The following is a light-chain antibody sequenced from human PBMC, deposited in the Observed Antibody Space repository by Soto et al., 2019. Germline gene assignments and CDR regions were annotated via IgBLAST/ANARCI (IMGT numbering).Light chain of an antibody. CDR2: AIS. CDR1: QTISNS. J-gene: IGKJ1*01. CDR3: QQSYSTPWT. V-gene: IGKV1-39*01. Sequence: DIQMTQSPSSLSASVGDRVTITCRTSQTISNSLNWYQQKPGKAPKLLIYAISNLQSGVPSRFSGSGSGTDFTLTISSLQPEDFATYHCQQSYSTPWTFGQGTEVAIK.